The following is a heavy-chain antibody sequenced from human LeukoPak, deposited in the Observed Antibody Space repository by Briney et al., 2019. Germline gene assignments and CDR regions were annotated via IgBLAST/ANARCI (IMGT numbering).Heavy chain of an antibody. CDR1: GGSISSHH. CDR2: MDYSGST. J-gene: IGHJ6*03. V-gene: IGHV4-59*11. D-gene: IGHD3-10*01. CDR3: ARAHGARGIYYYYFYVDV. Sequence: SETLSLTCTVSGGSISSHHWSWIRQPPGKGLEWIGYMDYSGSTNYNPSLKSRVTISVDTSKNQFSLKLSSVTAADTAVYYCARAHGARGIYYYYFYVDVWGKGTTVTVSS.